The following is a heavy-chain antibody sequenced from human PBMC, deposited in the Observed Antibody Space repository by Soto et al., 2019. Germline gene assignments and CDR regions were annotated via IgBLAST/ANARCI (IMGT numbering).Heavy chain of an antibody. CDR3: ARDTHDSSGYYSHFDY. D-gene: IGHD3-22*01. V-gene: IGHV3-7*01. CDR1: GFTFSSYW. J-gene: IGHJ4*02. Sequence: GGSLRLSCAASGFTFSSYWMSWVRQAPGKGLEWVANIKQDGSEKYYVDSVKGRFTISRDNAKNSLYLQMNSLRAEDTAVYYCARDTHDSSGYYSHFDYWGQGTLVTVSS. CDR2: IKQDGSEK.